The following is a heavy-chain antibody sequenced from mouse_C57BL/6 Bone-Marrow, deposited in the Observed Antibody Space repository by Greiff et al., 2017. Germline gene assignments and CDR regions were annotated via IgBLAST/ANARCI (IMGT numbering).Heavy chain of an antibody. J-gene: IGHJ4*01. CDR2: IDPSDSYT. CDR1: GYTFTSYW. CDR3: ARGLLRRAMDY. Sequence: QVQLQQPGAELVMPGASVKLSCKASGYTFTSYWMHWVKQRPGQGLEWIGEIDPSDSYTNYNQKFKGKSTLTVDKSSSTAYMQLSSLTSEGSAVYYCARGLLRRAMDYWGQGTSVTVSS. D-gene: IGHD2-3*01. V-gene: IGHV1-69*01.